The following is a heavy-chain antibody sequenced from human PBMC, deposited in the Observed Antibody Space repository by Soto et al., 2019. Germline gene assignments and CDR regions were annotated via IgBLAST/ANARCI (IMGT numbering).Heavy chain of an antibody. CDR3: AKNPESYAWGLEGYCDY. D-gene: IGHD3-16*01. CDR1: GFTFSSYG. V-gene: IGHV3-30*18. Sequence: QVQLVESGGGVVQPGRALRVSCAASGFTFSSYGMNWVRQAPGKGLDWVAIISYDGSDKYYADSVKGRFTISRDNSKNTLYLQMNSLRGEDTAVYYCAKNPESYAWGLEGYCDYWGQGTLVTVSS. J-gene: IGHJ4*02. CDR2: ISYDGSDK.